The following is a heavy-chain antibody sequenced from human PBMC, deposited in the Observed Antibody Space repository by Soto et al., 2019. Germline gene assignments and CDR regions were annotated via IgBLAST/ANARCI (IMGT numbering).Heavy chain of an antibody. CDR2: IIPILGIA. CDR3: ASCTVTTVSSDAFDL. Sequence: QVQLVQSGAEVKKPGSSVKVSCKASGGTFSSYTISWVRQAPGQGLEWMGRIIPILGIANYAQKFQGRVTITADKSTSTAYMELSSLGSEDTSVYYCASCTVTTVSSDAFDLWGPGTMVTVSS. CDR1: GGTFSSYT. V-gene: IGHV1-69*02. D-gene: IGHD4-17*01. J-gene: IGHJ3*01.